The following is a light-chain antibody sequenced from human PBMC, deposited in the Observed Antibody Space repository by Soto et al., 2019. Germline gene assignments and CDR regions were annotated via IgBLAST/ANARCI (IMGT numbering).Light chain of an antibody. J-gene: IGLJ1*01. CDR3: SSYAGSDNYV. Sequence: QPVLTQPPSASGSPGQSVTISCTGTSSDVGDHNLVSWYQQHPGKAPKLLIWGVTNRPSGVPHRFSGSKSGNTASLTVSGLQAEDEADYYCSSYAGSDNYVFGTGTKLTVL. CDR1: SSDVGDHNL. CDR2: GVT. V-gene: IGLV2-8*01.